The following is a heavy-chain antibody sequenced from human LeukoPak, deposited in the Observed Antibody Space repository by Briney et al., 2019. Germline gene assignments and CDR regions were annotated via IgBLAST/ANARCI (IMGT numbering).Heavy chain of an antibody. V-gene: IGHV3-66*01. D-gene: IGHD2-21*02. Sequence: GGSLRLSCAASGFTFDDYAMPWVRQAPGKGLEWVSVIYSGGSTYYADSVKGRFTISRDNSKNTLYLQMNSLRAEDTAVYYCASSSLAVVTDYYYYGMDVWGQGTTVTVSS. CDR3: ASSSLAVVTDYYYYGMDV. CDR2: IYSGGST. J-gene: IGHJ6*02. CDR1: GFTFDDYA.